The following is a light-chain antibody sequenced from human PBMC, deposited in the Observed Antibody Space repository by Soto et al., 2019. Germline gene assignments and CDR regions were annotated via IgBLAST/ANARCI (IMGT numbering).Light chain of an antibody. Sequence: DIQLTQSPSFLSASVGDRVTITCRASQGISSYLAWYQQKPGKAPKLLIYAASTLQSGVPSRFSGSGSGTECPLTISSLQPEDFATYYCQQLNSYPLTFGPGTKVDIK. CDR2: AAS. CDR3: QQLNSYPLT. J-gene: IGKJ3*01. V-gene: IGKV1-9*01. CDR1: QGISSY.